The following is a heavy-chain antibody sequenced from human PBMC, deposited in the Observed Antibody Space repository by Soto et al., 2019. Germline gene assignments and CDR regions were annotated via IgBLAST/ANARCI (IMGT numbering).Heavy chain of an antibody. CDR2: IYYNSST. CDR3: AGQPTVGRYYDLGSYYYYYARDV. V-gene: IGHV4-30-4*01. D-gene: IGHD3-10*01. J-gene: IGHJ6*02. Sequence: SETLSLTCSVSRCSISSGDYYWTWIRPPPWKGLEWLGYIYYNSSTNYTSSHKHQVPIPLHNSNNQFSLKLSSVTAADTAVYYCAGQPTVGRYYDLGSYYYYYARDVWGQGTTVTVS. CDR1: RCSISSGDYY.